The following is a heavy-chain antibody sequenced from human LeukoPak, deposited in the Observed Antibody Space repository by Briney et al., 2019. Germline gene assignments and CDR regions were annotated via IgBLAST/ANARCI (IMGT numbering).Heavy chain of an antibody. CDR1: GSLFTSYL. J-gene: IGHJ4*02. CDR3: ARVDTYPDY. CDR2: IYPGDSDT. D-gene: IGHD5-18*01. V-gene: IGHV5-51*01. Sequence: HGAALQISCKGSGSLFTSYLIGWVRQLPGKGLEWMGIIYPGDSDTRYSPSFQGQVTISADKSISTAYLQWSSLKASDTAMYYCARVDTYPDYWGQGTLVTVSS.